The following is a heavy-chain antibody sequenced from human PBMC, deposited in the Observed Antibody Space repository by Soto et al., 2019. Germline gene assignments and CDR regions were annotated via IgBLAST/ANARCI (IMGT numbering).Heavy chain of an antibody. CDR1: CGSVISADHY. Sequence: SETLSLTCTFSCGSVISADHYWSWIRQTPGKGLEWIGYIYYSGITYYTPSLKSRVSMTVDTSKNQFSLKLHSVTAADTAIYYCARDLNDYPNWFDPWGQGILVTVSS. D-gene: IGHD4-17*01. CDR2: IYYSGIT. V-gene: IGHV4-30-4*01. CDR3: ARDLNDYPNWFDP. J-gene: IGHJ5*02.